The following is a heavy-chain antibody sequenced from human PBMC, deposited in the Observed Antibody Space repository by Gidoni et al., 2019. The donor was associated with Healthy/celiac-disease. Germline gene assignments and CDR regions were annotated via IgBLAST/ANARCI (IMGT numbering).Heavy chain of an antibody. J-gene: IGHJ4*02. Sequence: VKLVESGGGLVQPGGSLRLTGAASGFTFSSYDMHWVRQATGKGLEWVSAIGTAGDTYYPGSVKGRFTISRENTKNSLYLQMNSLRAGDTAVYYCASWADSSGYQYWGQGTLVTVSS. D-gene: IGHD3-22*01. CDR1: GFTFSSYD. CDR2: IGTAGDT. V-gene: IGHV3-13*01. CDR3: ASWADSSGYQY.